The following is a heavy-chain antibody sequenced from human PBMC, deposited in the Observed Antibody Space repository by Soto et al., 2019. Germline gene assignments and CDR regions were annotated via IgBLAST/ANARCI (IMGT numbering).Heavy chain of an antibody. CDR3: ARGGKWELLLRL. D-gene: IGHD1-26*01. J-gene: IGHJ4*02. Sequence: QVQLVESGGGVVRPGTSLRLSCEGSGFSFSDYGMNWVRQAPGKGLEWVAVIWYDGSVRRYADSVKGRFTISRDISKNTLYLQMNRLRVEDTAVYFCARGGKWELLLRLWGQGTLVTVSS. V-gene: IGHV3-33*01. CDR2: IWYDGSVR. CDR1: GFSFSDYG.